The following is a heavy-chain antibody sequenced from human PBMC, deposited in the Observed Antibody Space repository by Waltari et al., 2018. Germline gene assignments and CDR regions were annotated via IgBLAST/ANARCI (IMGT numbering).Heavy chain of an antibody. CDR2: ISYAGFSK. J-gene: IGHJ4*02. CDR3: AREGGTSAYSGYFDS. D-gene: IGHD2-21*01. CDR1: GFTFSNNI. Sequence: PLVESGGGLVQPGRSLGLSCPAPGFTFSNNIINWVRRAPGKGLEGVAAISYAGFSKDYADSVKGRFTIAGDTSKTTVDLQMNSLSTEDTAVYYCAREGGTSAYSGYFDSWGQGTLVTVSS. V-gene: IGHV3-30-3*01.